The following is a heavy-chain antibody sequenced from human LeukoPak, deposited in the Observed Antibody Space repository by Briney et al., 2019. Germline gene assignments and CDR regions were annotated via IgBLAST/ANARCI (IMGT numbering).Heavy chain of an antibody. D-gene: IGHD5-18*01. V-gene: IGHV3-30*02. Sequence: GGSLRLSCAASGFTFSSYGMHWVRQAPGKGLEWVAFIRYDGSNKYYADSVKGRFTISRDNSKNTLYLQMNSLRAEDTAVYYCARGRKYTSGYRVTELGSGYSDYWGQGTLVTVSS. CDR2: IRYDGSNK. CDR1: GFTFSSYG. CDR3: ARGRKYTSGYRVTELGSGYSDY. J-gene: IGHJ4*02.